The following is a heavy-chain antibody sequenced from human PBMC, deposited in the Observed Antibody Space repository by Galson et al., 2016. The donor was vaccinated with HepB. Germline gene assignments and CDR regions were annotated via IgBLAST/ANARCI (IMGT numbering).Heavy chain of an antibody. D-gene: IGHD3-3*01. J-gene: IGHJ6*02. CDR1: GFIFNNYA. CDR3: ASAQQVGYGRFYFYYGMDV. Sequence: SLRLSCAASGFIFNNYAMHWVRQAPGKGLEWVAVIAYDGGDKYYTDSVKGRFTITRDNSKNTVSLQMNSLRPEDTAVYYCASAQQVGYGRFYFYYGMDVWGQGTTVTVSS. V-gene: IGHV3-30-3*01. CDR2: IAYDGGDK.